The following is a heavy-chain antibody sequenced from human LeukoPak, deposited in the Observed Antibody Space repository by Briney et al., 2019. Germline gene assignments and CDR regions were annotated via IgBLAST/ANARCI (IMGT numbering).Heavy chain of an antibody. Sequence: GASVKVSCKASGGTFSSYAISWVRQAPGQGLEWMGRIIPIFGIANYAQKFQGRVTITADKSTSTAYMELSSLRSEDTAVYYCARGLGYYDSSGRRRDYYYGMDVWGQGTTVTVSS. CDR3: ARGLGYYDSSGRRRDYYYGMDV. CDR2: IIPIFGIA. V-gene: IGHV1-69*04. D-gene: IGHD3-22*01. J-gene: IGHJ6*02. CDR1: GGTFSSYA.